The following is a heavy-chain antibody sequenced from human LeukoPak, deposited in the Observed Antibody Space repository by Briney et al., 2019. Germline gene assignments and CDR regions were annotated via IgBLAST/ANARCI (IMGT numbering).Heavy chain of an antibody. CDR2: ISPYKGNA. CDR1: GGTFSSYA. V-gene: IGHV1-18*01. D-gene: IGHD4-17*01. J-gene: IGHJ4*02. CDR3: ATAQDYGEYVLGYFDY. Sequence: ASVKVSCKASGGTFSSYAISWVRQAPGQGPEWMGWISPYKGNAIYAQKFQGRVTMTTDTSTGTAYMELRSLTSDDTAVYYCATAQDYGEYVLGYFDYWGQGTLVTVSS.